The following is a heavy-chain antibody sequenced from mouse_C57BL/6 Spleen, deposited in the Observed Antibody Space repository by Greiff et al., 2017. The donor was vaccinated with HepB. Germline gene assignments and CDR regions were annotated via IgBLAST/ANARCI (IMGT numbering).Heavy chain of an antibody. CDR3: ARSSSVLDY. CDR2: ISSGGSYT. J-gene: IGHJ2*01. V-gene: IGHV5-6*02. CDR1: GFTFSSYG. Sequence: DVKLVESGGDLVKPGGSLKLSCAASGFTFSSYGMSWVRQTPDKRLEWVATISSGGSYTYYPDNVKGRFTISRDNAKNTRYLQMCSLTSVYTAMYYCARSSSVLDYWGQGTTLTVSS. D-gene: IGHD1-1*01.